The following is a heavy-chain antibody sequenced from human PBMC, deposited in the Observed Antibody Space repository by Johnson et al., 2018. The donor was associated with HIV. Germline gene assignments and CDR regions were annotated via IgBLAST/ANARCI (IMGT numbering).Heavy chain of an antibody. J-gene: IGHJ3*02. CDR2: INWNGGSP. Sequence: VQLVESGGGVVRPGGSLRLSCAASGFTFDDYGMSWVRQAPGKGLEWVSGINWNGGSPGYADSVKGSFTISRDNAKNSLYLQMNRLRAEDTALYYWARVPPDRKGFWSGYGGEAFDIWGQGTMVTVSS. CDR3: ARVPPDRKGFWSGYGGEAFDI. V-gene: IGHV3-20*04. D-gene: IGHD3-3*01. CDR1: GFTFDDYG.